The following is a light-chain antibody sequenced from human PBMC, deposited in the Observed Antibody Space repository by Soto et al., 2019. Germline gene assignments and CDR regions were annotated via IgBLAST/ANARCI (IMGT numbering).Light chain of an antibody. Sequence: EIVLTQSPATLSLTPEERATLSCRASQSVSSYLAWYQQKPGQAPRLLIYAASNRATGIPARFSGSGSGTDFTLTISSLEPEDFAVYYCLQRSNPLTFGGGTKVEIK. CDR1: QSVSSY. V-gene: IGKV3-11*01. CDR2: AAS. CDR3: LQRSNPLT. J-gene: IGKJ4*01.